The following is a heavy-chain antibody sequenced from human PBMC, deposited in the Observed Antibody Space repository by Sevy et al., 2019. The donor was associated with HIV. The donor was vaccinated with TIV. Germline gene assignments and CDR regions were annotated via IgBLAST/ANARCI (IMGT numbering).Heavy chain of an antibody. J-gene: IGHJ5*02. V-gene: IGHV3-73*01. CDR3: TRHGERHGAYSSNWFDP. D-gene: IGHD2-15*01. Sequence: GGSLRLSCAASGFTSSGSAMHWVRQASGKGLEWVGRIRSKANSYATADAASVKGRFTISRDDSKNTEYLQMNSLKTEDTAVYYCTRHGERHGAYSSNWFDPWGQGTLVTVSS. CDR2: IRSKANSYAT. CDR1: GFTSSGSA.